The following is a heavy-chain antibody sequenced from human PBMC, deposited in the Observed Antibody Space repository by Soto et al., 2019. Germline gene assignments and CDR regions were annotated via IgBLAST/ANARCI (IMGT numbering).Heavy chain of an antibody. CDR3: AKGTYVVVVAATVDY. J-gene: IGHJ4*02. CDR2: ISGSGGST. Sequence: EVQLLESGGGLVQPGGSLRLSCAASGFTFSSYAMSWVRQAPGKGLEWVSAISGSGGSTYYADSVKGRFTISRDNSKNTLYLQINSLRAEDTAVYYCAKGTYVVVVAATVDYWGQGTLVTVSS. D-gene: IGHD2-15*01. CDR1: GFTFSSYA. V-gene: IGHV3-23*01.